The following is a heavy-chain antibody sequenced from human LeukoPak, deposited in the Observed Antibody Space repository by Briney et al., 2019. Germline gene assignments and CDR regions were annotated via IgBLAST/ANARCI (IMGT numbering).Heavy chain of an antibody. D-gene: IGHD3-10*01. Sequence: SETLSLTCTVSGGSISIISYYWSWICQPPGKGLEWIGTIHYSGSTYYNPSLKSRVTILVDTSKNQFSLQLSSVTAADTAVYYCARIDYGSGSSFDYWGQGTLVTVSS. CDR2: IHYSGST. CDR3: ARIDYGSGSSFDY. CDR1: GGSISIISYY. J-gene: IGHJ4*02. V-gene: IGHV4-39*07.